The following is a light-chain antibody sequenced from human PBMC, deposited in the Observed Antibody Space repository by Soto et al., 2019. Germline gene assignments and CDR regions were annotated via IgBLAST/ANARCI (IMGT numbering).Light chain of an antibody. CDR1: NIGSKA. V-gene: IGLV3-21*04. J-gene: IGLJ2*01. Sequence: SYELTQPPSVSVSPGMTARITCVGNNIGSKAVHWYQQRSGQAPVLVINNEVDRPSGIPERFSGSNFGTTATLTINRVEAGDEADYFCHVWDSDRDHPVFGGGTKLTVL. CDR2: NEV. CDR3: HVWDSDRDHPV.